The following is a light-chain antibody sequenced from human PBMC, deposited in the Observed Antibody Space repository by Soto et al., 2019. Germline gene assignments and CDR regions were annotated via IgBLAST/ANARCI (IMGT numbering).Light chain of an antibody. V-gene: IGKV1-33*01. J-gene: IGKJ4*01. CDR2: DAS. CDR1: QDIKNY. Sequence: DIQMTQSASSLSASVGDRFTITCQASQDIKNYLNWYQQKSGKAPKLLIYDASDLETGVPSRFSGSGSGTDFTFTINSLQPEDIATYYCQQYDNLPLTFGGGTKVDIK. CDR3: QQYDNLPLT.